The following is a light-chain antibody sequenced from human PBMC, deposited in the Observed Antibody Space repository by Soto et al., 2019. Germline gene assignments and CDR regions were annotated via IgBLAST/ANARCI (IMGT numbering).Light chain of an antibody. J-gene: IGKJ4*01. V-gene: IGKV1-5*03. CDR1: QSISSW. CDR2: KAS. CDR3: QQYNSYPLT. Sequence: TRCPSSLSASVGDRVTITCRASQSISSWLAWYQQKPGKAPKGLIYKASTLESGAPSRFSGSGSGTEFTLTISSLQPDDFATYDCQQYNSYPLTFGGGTKVDIK.